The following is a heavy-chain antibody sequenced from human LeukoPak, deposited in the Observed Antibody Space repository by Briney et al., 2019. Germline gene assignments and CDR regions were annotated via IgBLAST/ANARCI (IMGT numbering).Heavy chain of an antibody. J-gene: IGHJ3*02. CDR3: AYGSGSYYDAFDI. CDR1: GGSISSYY. CDR2: IYYSGST. Sequence: LETLSLTCTVSGGSISSYYWSWIRQPPGKGLEWIGYIYYSGSTNYNPSLKGRVTISVDTSKNQFSLKLSSVTAADTAVYYCAYGSGSYYDAFDIWGQGTMVTVSS. D-gene: IGHD3-10*01. V-gene: IGHV4-59*01.